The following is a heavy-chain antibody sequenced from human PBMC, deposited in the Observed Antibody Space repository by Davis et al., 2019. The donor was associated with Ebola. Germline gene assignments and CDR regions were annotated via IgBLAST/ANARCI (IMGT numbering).Heavy chain of an antibody. J-gene: IGHJ4*02. CDR1: AFTFSRYG. CDR2: ILSAGSNN. V-gene: IGHV3-33*06. CDR3: AKSLIWFGELFDY. D-gene: IGHD3-10*01. Sequence: SLKISCAASAFTFSRYGMHWVRQAPRQGLAWVALILSAGSNNYYADSVKGRFPISRDSSKNTLFLQMNNLRAEDTAVYYCAKSLIWFGELFDYWGQGTLVTVSS.